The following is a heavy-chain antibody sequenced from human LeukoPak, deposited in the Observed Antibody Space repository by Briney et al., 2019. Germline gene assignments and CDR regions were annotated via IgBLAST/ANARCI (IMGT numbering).Heavy chain of an antibody. D-gene: IGHD1-26*01. J-gene: IGHJ4*02. Sequence: SETLSLTCTVSGGSISNSSYYWGWIRQPPGKGLEWIGSMYYSGSTYYNPSLKSRATISVDTSKNQFSLKLTSVTAADTAVYFCARRSDSGSDDGEDYFDYWGQGTLVTVSS. CDR3: ARRSDSGSDDGEDYFDY. CDR2: MYYSGST. CDR1: GGSISNSSYY. V-gene: IGHV4-39*01.